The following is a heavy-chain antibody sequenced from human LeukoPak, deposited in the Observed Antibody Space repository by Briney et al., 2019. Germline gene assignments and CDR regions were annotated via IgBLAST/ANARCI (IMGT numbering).Heavy chain of an antibody. V-gene: IGHV4-61*02. CDR3: AGVWFGELSSWFDP. Sequence: KPSQTLSLTCTVSGGSISSGSYYWSWIRQPAGKGLEWFGRIYTSGSTNYNPSLKSRVTISVDTSKNQFSLKLSSVTAADTAVYYCAGVWFGELSSWFDPWGQGTLVTVSS. J-gene: IGHJ5*02. CDR1: GGSISSGSYY. CDR2: IYTSGST. D-gene: IGHD3-10*01.